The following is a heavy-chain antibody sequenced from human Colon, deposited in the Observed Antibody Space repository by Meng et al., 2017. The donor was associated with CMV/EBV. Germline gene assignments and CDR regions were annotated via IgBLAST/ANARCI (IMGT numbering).Heavy chain of an antibody. CDR3: ARRHFSGWYYFDL. Sequence: SQTLSLTCVISGDSVSRDTVGWNWIRQSPSRGLEWLGRTYYRSRWLFDFAPSVRSRISIDADTSKNEVSLRLESVTPEDTAVYYCARRHFSGWYYFDLWGQGTLVTVSS. D-gene: IGHD6-19*01. CDR2: TYYRSRWLF. CDR1: GDSVSRDTVG. J-gene: IGHJ4*02. V-gene: IGHV6-1*01.